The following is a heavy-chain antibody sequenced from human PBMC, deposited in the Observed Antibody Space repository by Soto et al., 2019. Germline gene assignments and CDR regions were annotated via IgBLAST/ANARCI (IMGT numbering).Heavy chain of an antibody. Sequence: EVQLLESGGGLVQPGGSLRLSCAASGFTFSSYAMSWVRQAPGKGLEWVSAISGSGGSTYYADSVKGRFTISRDNSKNTLYLQMNSLRAEDSAVYYCAKARYSNPNYYMDVWGKGTTVTVSS. CDR2: ISGSGGST. CDR3: AKARYSNPNYYMDV. CDR1: GFTFSSYA. D-gene: IGHD4-4*01. J-gene: IGHJ6*03. V-gene: IGHV3-23*01.